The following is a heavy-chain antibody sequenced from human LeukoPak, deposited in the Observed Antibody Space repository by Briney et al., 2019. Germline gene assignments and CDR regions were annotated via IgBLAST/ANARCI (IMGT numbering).Heavy chain of an antibody. D-gene: IGHD6-19*01. J-gene: IGHJ5*02. V-gene: IGHV3-53*01. CDR1: GFTFSDYY. CDR3: AREKQWLGFDP. Sequence: GGSLRLSCAASGFTFSDYYMSWVRQAPGKGLEWVSVIYSGGSTYYADSVKGRFTISRDNSKNTLYLQMNSLSAEDTAVYYCAREKQWLGFDPWGQGTLVTVSS. CDR2: IYSGGST.